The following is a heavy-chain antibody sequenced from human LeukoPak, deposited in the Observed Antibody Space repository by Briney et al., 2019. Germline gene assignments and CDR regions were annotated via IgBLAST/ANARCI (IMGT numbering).Heavy chain of an antibody. Sequence: GGSLRLSCAASGFTFSSYGMHWVRQAPGKGLEWVAVISYDGSNKYYADSVKGRFTISRDNSKNTLYLQMNSLRTDDTAVYYCAKSSSAWISPFDYWGQGTLVTVSS. J-gene: IGHJ4*02. CDR1: GFTFSSYG. CDR2: ISYDGSNK. CDR3: AKSSSAWISPFDY. V-gene: IGHV3-30*18. D-gene: IGHD6-19*01.